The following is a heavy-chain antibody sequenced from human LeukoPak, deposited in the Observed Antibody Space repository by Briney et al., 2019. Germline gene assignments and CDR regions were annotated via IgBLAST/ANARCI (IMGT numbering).Heavy chain of an antibody. V-gene: IGHV3-23*01. CDR2: ISGSGGST. Sequence: GGSLRLSCAASGFIFSSYAMSWVRQAPGKGLEWVSAISGSGGSTYYADSVKGRFTISRDNSKNTLYLQMNSLRAEDTAVYYCAKEKSLTTVTTPIFDYWGQGTLVTVSS. CDR1: GFIFSSYA. D-gene: IGHD4-17*01. J-gene: IGHJ4*02. CDR3: AKEKSLTTVTTPIFDY.